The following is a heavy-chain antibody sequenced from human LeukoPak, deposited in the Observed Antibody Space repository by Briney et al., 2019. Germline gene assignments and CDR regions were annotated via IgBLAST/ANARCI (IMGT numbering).Heavy chain of an antibody. CDR3: ARGCRVVPGVHNVGMTSYYNGMDV. D-gene: IGHD2-2*01. V-gene: IGHV1-46*01. J-gene: IGHJ6*02. CDR1: GYTFTSYY. CDR2: VNLSGGDT. Sequence: ASVKVSCKPSGYTFTSYYMHWVRQAPGQGLEWMGIVNLSGGDTSYAQKFQGRVTTTRDPSTSTVYMEVVSLRPEDTAVYYCARGCRVVPGVHNVGMTSYYNGMDVWGQGTTVTVSS.